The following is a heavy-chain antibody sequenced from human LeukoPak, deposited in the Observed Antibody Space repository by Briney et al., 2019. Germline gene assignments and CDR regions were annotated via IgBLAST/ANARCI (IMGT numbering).Heavy chain of an antibody. CDR3: ARHRVKWLRSSPFDY. J-gene: IGHJ4*02. CDR1: GFTFSDYY. D-gene: IGHD5-12*01. CDR2: INHSGST. Sequence: GSLRLSCAASGFTFSDYYMSWIRQPPGQGLELIGEINHSGSTNYNPSLKSRVTISVDTSKNQFSLKLSSVTAADTAVYYCARHRVKWLRSSPFDYWGQGTLVTVSS. V-gene: IGHV4-34*01.